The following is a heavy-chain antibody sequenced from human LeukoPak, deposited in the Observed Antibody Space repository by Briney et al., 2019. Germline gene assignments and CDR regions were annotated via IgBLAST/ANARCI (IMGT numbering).Heavy chain of an antibody. CDR1: GGSISSRPYY. CDR3: ATLEIGDYYFDY. J-gene: IGHJ4*02. Sequence: SETLSLTCTVSGGSISSRPYYWGWVRQPPRKGLEWIGSISYSGSIHYNPSLKSRVAISVDTSKNHFSLRLSSVTAADTAVYYCATLEIGDYYFDYWGQGTLVTISS. D-gene: IGHD2-21*01. V-gene: IGHV4-39*01. CDR2: ISYSGSI.